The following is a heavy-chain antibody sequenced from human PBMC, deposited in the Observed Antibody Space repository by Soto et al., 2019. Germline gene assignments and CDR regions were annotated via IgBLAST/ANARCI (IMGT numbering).Heavy chain of an antibody. J-gene: IGHJ3*02. CDR2: ISGSGGST. CDR3: AKFLGGGRMTTVDPDAFDI. V-gene: IGHV3-23*01. Sequence: GGSLRLSCAASGFTFSSYAMSWVRQAPGKGLEWVSAISGSGGSTYYADSVKGRFTISRDNSKNTLYLQMNSLRAEDTAVYYCAKFLGGGRMTTVDPDAFDIWGQGTMVTVSS. CDR1: GFTFSSYA. D-gene: IGHD4-17*01.